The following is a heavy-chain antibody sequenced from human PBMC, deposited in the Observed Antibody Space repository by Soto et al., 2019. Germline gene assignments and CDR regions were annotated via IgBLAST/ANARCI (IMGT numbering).Heavy chain of an antibody. V-gene: IGHV4-59*01. D-gene: IGHD2-15*01. CDR2: IYDDGSA. J-gene: IGHJ5*02. CDR1: GGSISSSY. Sequence: SETLSLTCTVSGGSISSSYWSWIRQPPGKGLEWLAYIYDDGSANYNPSLKSRATISLDMSKNQLSLKLTSVTAADTAVYYCARDKYCSGGSCRKNWFDPWGQGTLVTVSS. CDR3: ARDKYCSGGSCRKNWFDP.